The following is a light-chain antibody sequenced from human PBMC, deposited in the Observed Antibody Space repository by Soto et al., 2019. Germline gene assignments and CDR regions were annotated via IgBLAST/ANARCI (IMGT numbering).Light chain of an antibody. CDR1: PSISTW. CDR2: DAS. Sequence: DIEMTQSPSTLSASVRDRVTITFRASPSISTWLAWYQQKPGKAPNLLIYDASNLEIGVPSRFSGSGTGTESTLAISSLQPDDFATDYCQQYNSYLYTFGQGTKLVIK. CDR3: QQYNSYLYT. V-gene: IGKV1-5*01. J-gene: IGKJ2*01.